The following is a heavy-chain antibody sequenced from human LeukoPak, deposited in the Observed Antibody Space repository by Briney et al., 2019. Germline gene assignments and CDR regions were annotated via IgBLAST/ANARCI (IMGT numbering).Heavy chain of an antibody. CDR2: INPNSGGT. CDR1: GYTFTGYY. Sequence: ASVKVSCKAPGYTFTGYYMHWVRQAPGQGLEWMGWINPNSGGTNYAQKFQGRVTMTRDTSISTAYMELSRLRSDDTAVYYCARDYDFWSGYYDAFDIWGQGTMVTVSS. J-gene: IGHJ3*02. D-gene: IGHD3-3*01. CDR3: ARDYDFWSGYYDAFDI. V-gene: IGHV1-2*02.